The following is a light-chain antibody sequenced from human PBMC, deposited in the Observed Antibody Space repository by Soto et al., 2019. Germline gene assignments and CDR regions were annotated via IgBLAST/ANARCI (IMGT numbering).Light chain of an antibody. CDR1: QSVSSSY. CDR3: QQYGSSRLT. J-gene: IGKJ4*01. CDR2: GAS. V-gene: IGKV3-20*01. Sequence: EIVLTQSPGTLSLSPGERATLSCRASQSVSSSYLAWYQQKPGQAPRLLIYGASSRATDIPDRFSGSGSGTDFTLTSSRLEPEDFAVYYCQQYGSSRLTFGGGTKVDIK.